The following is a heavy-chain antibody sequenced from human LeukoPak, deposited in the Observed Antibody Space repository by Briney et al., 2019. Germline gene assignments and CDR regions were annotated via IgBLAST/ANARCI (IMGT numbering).Heavy chain of an antibody. J-gene: IGHJ4*02. CDR2: IYYTGST. CDR3: VRQKQWLVLGPYYLDY. Sequence: PSETLSLTCTVSGGSISSSTYYWGWIRQPPGKGLEWIGTIYYTGSTYSSPSLQSRVSMSIDTSRNHFSLELSSVTAADTAVYYCVRQKQWLVLGPYYLDYWSQGALVTASS. CDR1: GGSISSSTYY. V-gene: IGHV4-39*01. D-gene: IGHD6-19*01.